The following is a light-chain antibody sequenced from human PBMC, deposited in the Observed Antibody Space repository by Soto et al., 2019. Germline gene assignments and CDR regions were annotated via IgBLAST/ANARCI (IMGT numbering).Light chain of an antibody. V-gene: IGKV1-39*01. Sequence: DILLTQSPTSLSASVGDTVTIACRASQSISINLNWYQHRPGEAPKVLIYGASTLATGAPTRFSGSGVGTDFTLTISSLQLEDFATYYCQQNSTNRVYTFGQGTKLEFK. CDR3: QQNSTNRVYT. CDR2: GAS. J-gene: IGKJ2*01. CDR1: QSISIN.